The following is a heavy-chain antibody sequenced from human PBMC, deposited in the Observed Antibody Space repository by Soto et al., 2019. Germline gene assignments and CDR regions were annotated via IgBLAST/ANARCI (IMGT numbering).Heavy chain of an antibody. Sequence: GGSLRLSCAASGFTFSSYSMNWVRQAPGKGLEWVSFISSSSSYIYYADSVKGRFTISRDNAKNSLYLQMNSLRAEDTAVYYCARGTRDSSGYYYFDYWGQGTLVTVSS. V-gene: IGHV3-21*01. CDR1: GFTFSSYS. D-gene: IGHD3-22*01. J-gene: IGHJ4*02. CDR2: ISSSSSYI. CDR3: ARGTRDSSGYYYFDY.